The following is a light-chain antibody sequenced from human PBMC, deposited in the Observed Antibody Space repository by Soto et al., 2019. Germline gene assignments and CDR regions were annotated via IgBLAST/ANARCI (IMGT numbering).Light chain of an antibody. CDR1: QSISTE. CDR2: SAS. J-gene: IGKJ2*01. Sequence: EIVMTQSPATLSVSPGERATLSCRASQSISTELAWYKQKPGQPPRLLLYSASTRATGVPARFTGSGSGSEFTLTSSGLQSEDFAVYYCQQGHNWPLTFGQGTRLEI. CDR3: QQGHNWPLT. V-gene: IGKV3-15*01.